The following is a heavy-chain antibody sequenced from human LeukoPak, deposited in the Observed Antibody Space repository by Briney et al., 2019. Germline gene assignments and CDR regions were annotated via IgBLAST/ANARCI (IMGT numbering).Heavy chain of an antibody. V-gene: IGHV3-13*01. CDR3: ARVGAIPTDDAFDI. CDR1: GFTFSSYD. D-gene: IGHD5-12*01. CDR2: IGTAGDT. J-gene: IGHJ3*02. Sequence: GGSLRLSCAASGFTFSSYDVHWVRQATGRGLEWVSAIGTAGDTYYPGSVKGRFTISRENAKNSLYLQMNSLRAGDTAVCYCARVGAIPTDDAFDIWGQGTMVTVSS.